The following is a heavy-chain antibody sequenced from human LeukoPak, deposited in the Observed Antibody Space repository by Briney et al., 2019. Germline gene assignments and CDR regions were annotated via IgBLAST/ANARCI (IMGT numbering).Heavy chain of an antibody. V-gene: IGHV4-39*01. J-gene: IGHJ4*02. D-gene: IGHD4-17*01. CDR2: IYHTGSA. Sequence: SETLSLTCTVSGDSITNSSYYWAWIRQPPGKGLEWIGHIYHTGSAHYNSSLRSRVTISVDTSKSQFSLQLTSVTATDTALYYCTRRSPDSGAYGNFFVNWGQGILVTASS. CDR1: GDSITNSSYY. CDR3: TRRSPDSGAYGNFFVN.